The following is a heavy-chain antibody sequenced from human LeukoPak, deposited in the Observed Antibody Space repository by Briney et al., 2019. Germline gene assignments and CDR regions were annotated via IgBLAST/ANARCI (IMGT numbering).Heavy chain of an antibody. Sequence: ASVKVSCKASGYTFTSYGISWVRQAAGQGLEWMGWISAYNGNTNYAQKLQGRVTMTTDTSTSTAYMELRSLRSDDTAVYYCAREVVVTANSLYYYYYYYMDVWGKGTTVTVSS. CDR3: AREVVVTANSLYYYYYYYMDV. CDR1: GYTFTSYG. J-gene: IGHJ6*03. CDR2: ISAYNGNT. V-gene: IGHV1-18*01. D-gene: IGHD2-21*02.